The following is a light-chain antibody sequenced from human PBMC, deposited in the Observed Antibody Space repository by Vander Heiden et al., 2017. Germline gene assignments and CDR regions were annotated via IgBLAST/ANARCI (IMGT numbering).Light chain of an antibody. CDR1: SSNVGSQY. CDR3: AAWDVSLNVWM. J-gene: IGLJ3*02. CDR2: TSV. V-gene: IGLV1-44*01. Sequence: HYVLTQPPSASGTPGQRVTISCSGGSSNVGSQYVNWYQQLPQTAPKVLIYTSVQRPSGVPDRFSGSKSGTSASLAISGLQPDDEATYYCAAWDVSLNVWMFGGGTKLTVL.